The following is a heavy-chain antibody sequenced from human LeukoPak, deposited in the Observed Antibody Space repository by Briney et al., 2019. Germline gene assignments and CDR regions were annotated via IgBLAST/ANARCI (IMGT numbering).Heavy chain of an antibody. CDR2: ISYDGSNK. CDR3: AKVSSYGADEGGAFDI. CDR1: GFTFSSYG. D-gene: IGHD4-17*01. V-gene: IGHV3-30*18. J-gene: IGHJ3*02. Sequence: PGGSLRLSCAASGFTFSSYGMHWVRQAPGKGLEWVAVISYDGSNKYYADSVKGRFTISRDNSKNTLYLQMNSLRAEDTAVYYCAKVSSYGADEGGAFDIWGQGTMVTVSS.